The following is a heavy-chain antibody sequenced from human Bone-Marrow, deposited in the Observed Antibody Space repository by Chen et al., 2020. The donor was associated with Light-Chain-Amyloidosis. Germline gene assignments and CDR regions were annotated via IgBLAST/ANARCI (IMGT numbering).Heavy chain of an antibody. J-gene: IGHJ6*02. CDR3: VRHASRGWPYHYGLDV. Sequence: QLQLQESGPGLVRPSETLSLTCTVSGDSISSSSGCYWGWVRQPPGRGREWIGSLYFSGSTHYNPSLESRVTISVDTSKNQFSLKLTSVTAADTALYCCVRHASRGWPYHYGLDVWGQGTTVTVSS. D-gene: IGHD6-19*01. CDR2: LYFSGST. V-gene: IGHV4-39*01. CDR1: GDSISSSSGCY.